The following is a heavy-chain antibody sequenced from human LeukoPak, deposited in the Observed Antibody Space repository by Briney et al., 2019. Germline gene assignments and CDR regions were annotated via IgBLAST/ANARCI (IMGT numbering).Heavy chain of an antibody. CDR1: GYTFTSYG. CDR3: ARTHCSSTSCHWHWFDP. D-gene: IGHD2-2*01. Sequence: ASVKVSCKASGYTFTSYGISWVRQAPGQGLEWMGWVSAYNGNTNYAQKLQGRVTMTTDTSTSTAYMELRSLRSDDTAVYYCARTHCSSTSCHWHWFDPWGQGTLVTVSS. J-gene: IGHJ5*02. V-gene: IGHV1-18*01. CDR2: VSAYNGNT.